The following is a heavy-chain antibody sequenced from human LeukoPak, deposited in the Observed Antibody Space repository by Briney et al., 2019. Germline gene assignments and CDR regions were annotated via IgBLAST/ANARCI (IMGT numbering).Heavy chain of an antibody. Sequence: PSETLSLTCSVSGGSIGSSYWSWIRQPPGKGLEWIGYIYYTGSTNYNPSLKSQVTMFVDMSKNQFSLRLSSVTAADTAVYYCARHRAYSSSSPFDYWGQGTLVTVSS. D-gene: IGHD6-6*01. J-gene: IGHJ4*02. V-gene: IGHV4-59*08. CDR2: IYYTGST. CDR1: GGSIGSSY. CDR3: ARHRAYSSSSPFDY.